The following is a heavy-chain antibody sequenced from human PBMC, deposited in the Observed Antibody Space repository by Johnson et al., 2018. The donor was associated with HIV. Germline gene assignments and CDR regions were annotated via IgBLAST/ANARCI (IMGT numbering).Heavy chain of an antibody. V-gene: IGHV3-20*04. CDR3: ARRSITSDGFDI. CDR2: ISWNSGSI. CDR1: GFTFDDYG. D-gene: IGHD2-2*01. Sequence: EVQLVESGGGLVQPGGSLRLSCAASGFTFDDYGMSWVRQAPGKGLEWVSGISWNSGSIGYADSVKGRFTISRDNAKNSLYLQMNSLRAGDTAVYYCARRSITSDGFDIWGQGTMVTVSS. J-gene: IGHJ3*02.